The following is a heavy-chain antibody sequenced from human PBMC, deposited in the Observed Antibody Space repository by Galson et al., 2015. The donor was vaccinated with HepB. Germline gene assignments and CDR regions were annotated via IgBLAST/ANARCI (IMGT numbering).Heavy chain of an antibody. CDR2: IYWDDDK. CDR3: ARGQIVTTILSFDY. J-gene: IGHJ4*02. Sequence: PALVKPTQTLTLTCTFSGFSLTTSGMGVGWIRQPPGKALEWLALIYWDDDKRYNPSLKSRLTITKDTSKNQVVLTMTNMDPEDTATYYCARGQIVTTILSFDYWGQGTLITVSS. CDR1: GFSLTTSGMG. D-gene: IGHD5-12*01. V-gene: IGHV2-5*02.